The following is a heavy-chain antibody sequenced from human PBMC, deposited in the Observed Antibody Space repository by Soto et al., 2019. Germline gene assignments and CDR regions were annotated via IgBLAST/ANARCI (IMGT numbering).Heavy chain of an antibody. CDR1: GGSMINYF. Sequence: TMSLTCTVSGGSMINYFWTWIRQPPGKGLEWIGYIHYSGTTSFFPSYNPSLRSRVTISEDTSKNQFSLKLLSVTTADTAVYFCAAGEASSRNLAPYYLDFWGQGTLVTVSS. CDR3: AAGEASSRNLAPYYLDF. D-gene: IGHD6-13*01. J-gene: IGHJ4*02. V-gene: IGHV4-59*01. CDR2: IHYSGTT.